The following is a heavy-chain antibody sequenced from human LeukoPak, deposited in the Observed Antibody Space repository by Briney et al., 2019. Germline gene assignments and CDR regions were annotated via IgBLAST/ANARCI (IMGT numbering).Heavy chain of an antibody. Sequence: PSGTLSLTCTVSGGSISSSSYYWGWIRQPPGKGLEWIGSIYYSGSTYYNPSLKSRVTISVDTSKNQFSLKLSSVTAADTAVYYCARPRQWLVAFDIWGQGTMVTVSS. V-gene: IGHV4-39*01. J-gene: IGHJ3*02. CDR2: IYYSGST. CDR1: GGSISSSSYY. D-gene: IGHD6-19*01. CDR3: ARPRQWLVAFDI.